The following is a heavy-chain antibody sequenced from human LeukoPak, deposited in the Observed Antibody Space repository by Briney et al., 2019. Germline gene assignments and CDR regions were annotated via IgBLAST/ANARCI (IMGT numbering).Heavy chain of an antibody. J-gene: IGHJ4*02. Sequence: PRASVKVSCKASGYTFTSYGISWVRQAPGQGPEWMGWISTYNGNTKYAEKFQGRVTMTTDTPTSTAYMELRSLRSDDTAVYYCARDEDYGIFVNVDYWGQGTLVTVSS. CDR1: GYTFTSYG. CDR3: ARDEDYGIFVNVDY. D-gene: IGHD4-17*01. V-gene: IGHV1-18*01. CDR2: ISTYNGNT.